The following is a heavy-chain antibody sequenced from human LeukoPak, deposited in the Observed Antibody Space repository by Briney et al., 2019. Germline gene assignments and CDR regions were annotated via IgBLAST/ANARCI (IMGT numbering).Heavy chain of an antibody. CDR2: INHSGST. CDR1: GGSFSGYY. V-gene: IGHV4-34*01. D-gene: IGHD3-3*01. J-gene: IGHJ4*02. CDR3: ARRDDDFWSGYYSFFDY. Sequence: SETLSLTCPVYGGSFSGYYWSWIRQPPGKGLEWIGEINHSGSTNYNPSLKSRVTISVDTSKNQFSLKLSSVTAADTAVYYCARRDDDFWSGYYSFFDYWGQGTLVTVSS.